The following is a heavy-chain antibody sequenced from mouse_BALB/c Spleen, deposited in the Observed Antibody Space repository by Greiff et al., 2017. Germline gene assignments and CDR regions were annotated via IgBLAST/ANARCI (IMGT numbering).Heavy chain of an antibody. CDR3: ARGGITTGFAY. CDR2: INPSTGYT. J-gene: IGHJ3*01. V-gene: IGHV1-7*01. D-gene: IGHD2-4*01. CDR1: GYTFTSYW. Sequence: QVHVKQSGAELAKPGASVKMSCKASGYTFTSYWMHWVKQRPGQGLEWIGYINPSTGYTEYNQKFKDKATLTADKSSSTAYMQLSSLTSEDSAVYYCARGGITTGFAYWGQGTLVTVSA.